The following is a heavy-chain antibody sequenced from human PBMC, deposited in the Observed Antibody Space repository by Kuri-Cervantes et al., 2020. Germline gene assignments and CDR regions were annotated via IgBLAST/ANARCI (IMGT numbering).Heavy chain of an antibody. CDR3: ARAGPRNYYVSGSYYNDYYYGMDV. V-gene: IGHV1-8*02. CDR2: MNPNSGNT. J-gene: IGHJ6*02. D-gene: IGHD3-10*01. CDR1: GYTFTSYD. Sequence: ASVKVSCKASGYTFTSYDINWVRQATGQGLEWMGWMNPNSGNTGYAQKFQGRVTMTRNTSISTAYMELSSLRSEDTAVYYCARAGPRNYYVSGSYYNDYYYGMDVWGQGTTVTVSS.